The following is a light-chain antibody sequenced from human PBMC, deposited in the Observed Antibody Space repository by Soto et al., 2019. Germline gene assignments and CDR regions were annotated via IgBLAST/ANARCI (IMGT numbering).Light chain of an antibody. J-gene: IGLJ1*01. CDR1: SRDVGNYIF. CDR2: NIN. V-gene: IGLV2-14*01. Sequence: QSALTQPDSVSGSPGPSITSSCTGTSRDVGNYIFVAWYRQHPGKDPTLMIYNINNRPSGVSNRFSGSKSGNTASLTISGLQAEDGADYYCVSYTPSASYVFGTGTKVTVL. CDR3: VSYTPSASYV.